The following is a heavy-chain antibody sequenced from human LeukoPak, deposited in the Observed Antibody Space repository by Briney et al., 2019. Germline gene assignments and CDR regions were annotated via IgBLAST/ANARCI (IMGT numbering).Heavy chain of an antibody. V-gene: IGHV1-69*05. CDR1: GGTFSSYA. D-gene: IGHD6-13*01. CDR3: ASNPIGYSSSWYLDY. J-gene: IGHJ4*02. Sequence: SVKVSCKASGGTFSSYAISWVRHAPGQGLEWMGRIIPIFGTANYAQKFQGRVTITTDESTSTAYMELSSQRSVDAAVYYCASNPIGYSSSWYLDYWGQGTLVTVSS. CDR2: IIPIFGTA.